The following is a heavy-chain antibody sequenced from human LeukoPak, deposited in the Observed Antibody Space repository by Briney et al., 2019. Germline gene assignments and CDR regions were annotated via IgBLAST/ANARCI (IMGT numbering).Heavy chain of an antibody. D-gene: IGHD6-13*01. CDR1: GYTFASYW. CDR2: IHPGDSDT. CDR3: ARRAKYSSMAFYYMDV. V-gene: IGHV5-51*01. J-gene: IGHJ6*03. Sequence: GESLKISCKGSGYTFASYWIGWVRLMPGKGLEWMGIIHPGDSDTRYSPSFQGQVTISADKSISTAYLQWSSLKASDTAMYYCARRAKYSSMAFYYMDVWGKGTTVTVSS.